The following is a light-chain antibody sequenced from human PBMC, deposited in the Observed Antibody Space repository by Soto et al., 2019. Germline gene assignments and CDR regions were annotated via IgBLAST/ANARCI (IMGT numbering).Light chain of an antibody. CDR2: DVT. V-gene: IGLV2-11*01. CDR1: SSDVGGYNY. Sequence: QSVLTQPRSVSGSPGQSVTISCTGTSSDVGGYNYVSWYQQHPGKAPKLMLYDVTQRPSGIPDRFSGSKSGNTASLTISGLQAEDEADYYCSSYAGTYTYVFGTGTKVTVL. CDR3: SSYAGTYTYV. J-gene: IGLJ1*01.